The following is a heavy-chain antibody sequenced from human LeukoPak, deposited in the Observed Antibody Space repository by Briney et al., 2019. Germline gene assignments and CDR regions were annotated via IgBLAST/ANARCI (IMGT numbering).Heavy chain of an antibody. J-gene: IGHJ6*03. CDR3: ARGPYCSGGSCYFSIYYYYMDV. CDR1: GGSISSYY. V-gene: IGHV4-59*01. D-gene: IGHD2-15*01. CDR2: IYYSGST. Sequence: PSETLSLTCTVSGGSISSYYWSWIRQPPGKGLEWIGYIYYSGSTNYNPSLKSRVTISVDTSKNQFSLKLSSVTAADTAVYYCARGPYCSGGSCYFSIYYYYMDVLGKGTTVTVSS.